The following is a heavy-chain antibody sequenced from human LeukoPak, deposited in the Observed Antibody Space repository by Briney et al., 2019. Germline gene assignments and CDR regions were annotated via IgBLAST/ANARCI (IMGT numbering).Heavy chain of an antibody. CDR1: GGTFSSYA. Sequence: SVKVSCKASGGTFSSYAISWVRQAPGQGLEWMGGIIPIFGTANYAQKFQGRVTITTDESTSTAYMELSSLRSEDTAVYYCARLLSGSYYFGRDGDWFDPWGQGTLVTVSS. D-gene: IGHD1-26*01. J-gene: IGHJ5*02. CDR3: ARLLSGSYYFGRDGDWFDP. V-gene: IGHV1-69*05. CDR2: IIPIFGTA.